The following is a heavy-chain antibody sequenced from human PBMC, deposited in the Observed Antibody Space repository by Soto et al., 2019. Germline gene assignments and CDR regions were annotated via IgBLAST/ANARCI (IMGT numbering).Heavy chain of an antibody. D-gene: IGHD6-25*01. J-gene: IGHJ4*02. CDR2: SSGSGGTT. V-gene: IGHV3-23*01. Sequence: EVQLLESGGGLVQPGRSLRLSCAASGFTFSNYAMSWVRQAPGQGLDWVSASSGSGGTTYYADSVKGRFNISRDNSKNTLFLQMKSLRAADAAVYYCAKFFVETGSNSGWPWSFHYWGQGTLVTVSS. CDR1: GFTFSNYA. CDR3: AKFFVETGSNSGWPWSFHY.